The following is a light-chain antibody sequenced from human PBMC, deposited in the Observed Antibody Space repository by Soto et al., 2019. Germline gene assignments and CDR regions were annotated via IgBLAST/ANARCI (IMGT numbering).Light chain of an antibody. CDR2: AAF. V-gene: IGKV1D-12*01. CDR3: QQTKSFPLT. J-gene: IGKJ4*01. Sequence: DIQMTQSPSSVSASVGDRVTITCRASQDISNWLDWYQQKPGKAPKVVIYAAFSLQSGVPSRFSGCRPWTDFTLTISSLQPEDFADYYCQQTKSFPLTFGGGTKVEIK. CDR1: QDISNW.